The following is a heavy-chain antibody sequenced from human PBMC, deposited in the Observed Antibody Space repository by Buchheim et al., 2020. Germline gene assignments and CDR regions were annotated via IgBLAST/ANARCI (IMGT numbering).Heavy chain of an antibody. CDR3: ARGADKKLGYCSGGSCYGPDFDY. CDR1: GFTFSSYS. J-gene: IGHJ4*02. CDR2: ISSSSSTI. D-gene: IGHD2-15*01. Sequence: EVQLVESGGGLVQPGGSLRLSCAASGFTFSSYSMNWVRQAPGKGLEWVSYISSSSSTIYYADSVKGRFTIPRDNAKNSLYLQMNSLKAEDTAVYYCARGADKKLGYCSGGSCYGPDFDYWGQGTL. V-gene: IGHV3-48*01.